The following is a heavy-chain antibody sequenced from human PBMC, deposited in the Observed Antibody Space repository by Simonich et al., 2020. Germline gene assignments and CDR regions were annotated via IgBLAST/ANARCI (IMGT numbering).Heavy chain of an antibody. D-gene: IGHD2-8*01. Sequence: QVQLVESGGGVVQPGRSLRLSCAASGFTFSSYGMHWVRQAPGKGLGWVGVIWFDGSNKYYADSLKGRFTISRDNSKNTLYLQMNSLRAEDTAVYYCARDRCTNGVCLDVWGKGTTVTVSS. CDR3: ARDRCTNGVCLDV. V-gene: IGHV3-33*01. CDR2: IWFDGSNK. J-gene: IGHJ6*04. CDR1: GFTFSSYG.